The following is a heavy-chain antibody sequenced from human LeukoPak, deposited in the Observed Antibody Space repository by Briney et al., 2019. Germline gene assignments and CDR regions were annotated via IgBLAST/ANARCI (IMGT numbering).Heavy chain of an antibody. Sequence: GGSLRLSCAASGFTFSSYAMSWVRQAPGKGLEWVSAISGSGGSTYYADSVKGRFTISRDNSKNTLYLQMNSLRAEDTAVYYCAKDLLRYYGSGSLITTFDYWGQGTLVTVSS. J-gene: IGHJ4*02. CDR2: ISGSGGST. CDR1: GFTFSSYA. V-gene: IGHV3-23*01. D-gene: IGHD3-10*01. CDR3: AKDLLRYYGSGSLITTFDY.